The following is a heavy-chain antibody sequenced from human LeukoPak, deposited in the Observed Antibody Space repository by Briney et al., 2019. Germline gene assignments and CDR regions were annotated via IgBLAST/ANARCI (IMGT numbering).Heavy chain of an antibody. CDR2: ISDSGHTK. V-gene: IGHV3-48*02. CDR1: GFTLSPYA. J-gene: IGHJ5*02. CDR3: ARKESEGSWFDP. Sequence: TGGSLRLSCAASGFTLSPYAMNWVRQAPGKGLEWIAFISDSGHTKYNADSVKGRFTISRDNAKNSVFLQMNSLRDEDTAVYYCARKESEGSWFDPWGQGTLVTVTS. D-gene: IGHD2-15*01.